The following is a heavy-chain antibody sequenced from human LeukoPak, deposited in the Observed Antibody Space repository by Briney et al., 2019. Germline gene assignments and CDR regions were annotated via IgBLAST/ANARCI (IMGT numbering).Heavy chain of an antibody. J-gene: IGHJ4*02. CDR3: ARDVSSGWYRFSY. Sequence: PGGSLRLSCAASGFTFSSYAMSWVRQAPGKGLEWVSAISGSGGSTYYADSVKGRFTISRDNSKNTLFLQINSLRAEDTAVYYCARDVSSGWYRFSYWGQGTLVAVSS. V-gene: IGHV3-23*01. D-gene: IGHD6-19*01. CDR1: GFTFSSYA. CDR2: ISGSGGST.